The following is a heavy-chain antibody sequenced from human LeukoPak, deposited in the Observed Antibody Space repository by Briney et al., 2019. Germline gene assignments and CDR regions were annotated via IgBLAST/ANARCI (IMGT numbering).Heavy chain of an antibody. CDR2: IKQDGSEK. CDR1: GFTFSSYW. CDR3: ARVGLKYSGSYPLDY. Sequence: PGGSLRLSCAASGFTFSSYWMSWVRQAPGKGLEWVANIKQDGSEKYYVDSVKGRFTISRDNAKNSLYLQMNSLRAEDTAVYCCARVGLKYSGSYPLDYWGQGTLVTVSS. J-gene: IGHJ4*02. V-gene: IGHV3-7*01. D-gene: IGHD1-26*01.